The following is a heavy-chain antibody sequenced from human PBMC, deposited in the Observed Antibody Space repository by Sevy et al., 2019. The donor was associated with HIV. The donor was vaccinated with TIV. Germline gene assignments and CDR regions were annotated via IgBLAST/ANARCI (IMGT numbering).Heavy chain of an antibody. V-gene: IGHV4-59*08. D-gene: IGHD2-2*01. CDR3: ARGAVVIGTAATPVLDF. CDR2: IYNNIGST. Sequence: LSLTCSVSDDSINSYYWSWIRQPPGKGLEWIGYIYNNIGSTSYNPSLTSRVTISVDTSKNHFSLKLTSLTAADTAIYYCARGAVVIGTAATPVLDFWGLGSLVTVSS. J-gene: IGHJ4*02. CDR1: DDSINSYY.